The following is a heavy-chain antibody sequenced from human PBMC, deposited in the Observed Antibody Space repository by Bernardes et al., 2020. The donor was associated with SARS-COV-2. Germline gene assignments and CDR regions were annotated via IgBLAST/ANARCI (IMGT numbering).Heavy chain of an antibody. CDR2: IKPDGTTT. J-gene: IGHJ4*02. CDR3: ATGRYNSYYYFDY. D-gene: IGHD1-20*01. V-gene: IGHV3-74*01. CDR1: VFPFSTYW. Sequence: GGSLRLSCAASVFPFSTYWMHWVRQAPGKGLVWVSRIKPDGTTTAYADSVKGRFTVSRDNAKNTLYLQMNSLRAEDTAVYYCATGRYNSYYYFDYWGQGALITVSS.